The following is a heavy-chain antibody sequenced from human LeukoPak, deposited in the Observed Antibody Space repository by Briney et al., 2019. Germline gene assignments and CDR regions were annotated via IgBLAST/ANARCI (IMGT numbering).Heavy chain of an antibody. CDR1: GYTFTGYY. D-gene: IGHD2-2*01. J-gene: IGHJ3*02. CDR2: INPNSGGT. CDR3: ARLVGCSSTSCYTDAFDI. V-gene: IGHV1-2*02. Sequence: GASVKVSCKASGYTFTGYYMHWVRQAPGQGLEWMGWINPNSGGTNYAQKFQGRVTMTRDTSISTAYMELSRLRSDDTAVYYCARLVGCSSTSCYTDAFDIWGQGTMVTVSS.